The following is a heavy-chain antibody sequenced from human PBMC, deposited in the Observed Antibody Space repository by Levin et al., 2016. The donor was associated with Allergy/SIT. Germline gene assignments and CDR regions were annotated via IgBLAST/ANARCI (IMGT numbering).Heavy chain of an antibody. CDR1: GYTFTSYD. CDR3: ATGHCGNDCYNNFDY. J-gene: IGHJ4*02. Sequence: ASVKVSCKASGYTFTSYDINWVRQATGQGLEWMGWMNPNSGNTGYAQKFQGRVTITRTPSASTAYMELWSLRSEDTAVYYCATGHCGNDCYNNFDYWGQGTLVTVSS. D-gene: IGHD2-21*01. CDR2: MNPNSGNT. V-gene: IGHV1-8*01.